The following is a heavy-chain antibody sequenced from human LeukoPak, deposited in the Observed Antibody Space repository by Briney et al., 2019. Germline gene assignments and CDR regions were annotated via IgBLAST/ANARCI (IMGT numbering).Heavy chain of an antibody. CDR1: GVSISSGGHS. D-gene: IGHD6-13*01. J-gene: IGHJ4*02. CDR3: ARGPIAAAGRSWDY. Sequence: SETLSLTCAVSGVSISSGGHSWSWIRQPSGKGLEWIGYTFHSGDTHYNPSLKSRVTISVDTSKNQVSLMLTSVTAADTALYYCARGPIAAAGRSWDYWGQGILVTVSS. V-gene: IGHV4-30-2*01. CDR2: TFHSGDT.